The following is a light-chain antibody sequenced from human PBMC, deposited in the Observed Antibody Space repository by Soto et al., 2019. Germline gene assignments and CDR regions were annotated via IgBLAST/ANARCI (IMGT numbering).Light chain of an antibody. CDR1: SSDVGGYNY. CDR3: SSYTSSSTPCI. V-gene: IGLV2-14*01. CDR2: EVS. Sequence: QSALTQPASVSGSPGQSITISCTGTSSDVGGYNYVSWYQHHPGKAPKLMIYEVSNRPSGVSNRFSGSKSGNSASLTISGLQAEYEADYYCSSYTSSSTPCIFXTGTKVAVL. J-gene: IGLJ1*01.